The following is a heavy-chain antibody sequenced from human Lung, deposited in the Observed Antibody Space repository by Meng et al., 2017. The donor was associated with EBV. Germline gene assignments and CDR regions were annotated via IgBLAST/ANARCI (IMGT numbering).Heavy chain of an antibody. J-gene: IGHJ4*02. V-gene: IGHV1-18*01. CDR2: INAYNGDT. CDR1: GYTFTNYG. Sequence: QAQLVQSGGEVKKPXXXXKXSCKASGYTFTNYGITWVRQAPGQGLEWMGWINAYNGDTNYAQTLQGRVTMTTDTSTSTAYMELRSLRSDDTAVYYCARVEVGITSGDYWGQGTLGTVSS. D-gene: IGHD1-26*01. CDR3: ARVEVGITSGDY.